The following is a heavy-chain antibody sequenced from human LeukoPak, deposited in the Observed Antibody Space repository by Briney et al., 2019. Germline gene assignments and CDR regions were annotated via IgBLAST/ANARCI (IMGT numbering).Heavy chain of an antibody. CDR1: GYTFTGYY. V-gene: IGHV1-2*02. CDR2: INPNSGGT. D-gene: IGHD3-10*01. J-gene: IGHJ6*03. Sequence: ASVKVSCKASGYTFTGYYMHWVRQAPGQGLEWMGWINPNSGGTNYAQKFQGRVTMTRDTSISTAYMELSRLRSDDTAVYYCQMVLSARYYYYYMDVWGKGTTVTISS. CDR3: QMVLSARYYYYYMDV.